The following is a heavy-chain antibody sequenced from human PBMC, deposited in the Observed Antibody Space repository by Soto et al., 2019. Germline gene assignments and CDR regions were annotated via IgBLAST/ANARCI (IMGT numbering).Heavy chain of an antibody. CDR1: GGSISSYY. J-gene: IGHJ6*02. CDR3: ARAYYDILTGYDYYYYGMDV. D-gene: IGHD3-9*01. Sequence: SETLSLTCTVSGGSISSYYWSWIRQPPGKGLEWIGYIYYSGSTNYNPSLKSRVTISVDTSKNQFSLKLSSVTAADTSVYYCARAYYDILTGYDYYYYGMDVWGQGTTVTVSS. V-gene: IGHV4-59*08. CDR2: IYYSGST.